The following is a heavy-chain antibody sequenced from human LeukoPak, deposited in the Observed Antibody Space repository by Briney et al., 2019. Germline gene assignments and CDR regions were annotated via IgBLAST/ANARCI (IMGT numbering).Heavy chain of an antibody. CDR1: GGSISSYY. J-gene: IGHJ4*02. V-gene: IGHV4-59*01. CDR2: IYGSGNT. D-gene: IGHD6-19*01. Sequence: SETLSLTCTVSGGSISSYYWSWIRQPPGKGLEWIGYIYGSGNTNYNPSLKSRVTMSIDTSKNQFSLKLTSVTAAHTATYYCARETSLAGFASGLGFNYWGQGILVTVSS. CDR3: ARETSLAGFASGLGFNY.